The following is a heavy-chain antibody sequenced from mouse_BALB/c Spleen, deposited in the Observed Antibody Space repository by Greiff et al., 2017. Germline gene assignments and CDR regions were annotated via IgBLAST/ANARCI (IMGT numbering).Heavy chain of an antibody. CDR2: ISTYYGDA. Sequence: QVQLQQSGAELVRPGVSVKISCKGSGYTFTDYAMHWVKQSHAKSLEWIGVISTYYGDASYNQKFKGKATMTVDKSSSTAYMELARLTSEDSAIYYCARGLRLGVYFDYWGQGTTLTVSS. CDR1: GYTFTDYA. CDR3: ARGLRLGVYFDY. D-gene: IGHD2-4*01. V-gene: IGHV1S137*01. J-gene: IGHJ2*01.